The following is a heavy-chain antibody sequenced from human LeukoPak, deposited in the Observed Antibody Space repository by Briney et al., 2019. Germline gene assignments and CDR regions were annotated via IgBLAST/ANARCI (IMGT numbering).Heavy chain of an antibody. Sequence: SVKVSCKASVGTCSIYAISWVRQAPGQGLEWMGGIIPIFGTANYAQKFQGRVTITADESTSTAYMELSSLRSEDTAVYYCARSLQYYYYYYYMDVWGKGTTVTVCS. V-gene: IGHV1-69*01. CDR2: IIPIFGTA. J-gene: IGHJ6*03. CDR3: ARSLQYYYYYYYMDV. CDR1: VGTCSIYA.